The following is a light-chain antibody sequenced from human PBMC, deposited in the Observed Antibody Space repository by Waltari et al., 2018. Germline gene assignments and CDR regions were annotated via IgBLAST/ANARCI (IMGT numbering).Light chain of an antibody. J-gene: IGKJ4*01. CDR1: PSVKNN. Sequence: DIQMTQSPSSLSASVGDRVPITCRASPSVKNNLAWYQQAPGNAPKVLIHKASRLESGAPSRFSGSGYGTEFTLTISSLQPDDFATYYCQEYDSLPVTFGGGTK. V-gene: IGKV1-5*03. CDR3: QEYDSLPVT. CDR2: KAS.